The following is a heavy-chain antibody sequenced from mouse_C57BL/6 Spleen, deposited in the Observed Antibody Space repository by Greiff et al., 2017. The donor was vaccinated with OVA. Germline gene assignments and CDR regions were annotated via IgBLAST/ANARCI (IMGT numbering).Heavy chain of an antibody. J-gene: IGHJ4*01. CDR1: GYTFTNYW. Sequence: LVESGAELVRPGTSVKMSCKASGYTFTNYWIGWAKQRPGHGLEWIGDIYPGGGYTNYNEKFKGKATLTADKSSSTAYMQFSSLTSEDSAIYYCARVGGPYAMDYWGQGTSVTVSS. CDR3: ARVGGPYAMDY. V-gene: IGHV1-63*01. CDR2: IYPGGGYT.